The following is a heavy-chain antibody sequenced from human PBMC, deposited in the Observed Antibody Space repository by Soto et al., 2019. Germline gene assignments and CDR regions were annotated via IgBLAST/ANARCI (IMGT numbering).Heavy chain of an antibody. J-gene: IGHJ4*02. CDR3: ARAHAHVYRDISSSL. CDR1: GYIFTSDG. D-gene: IGHD6-6*01. V-gene: IGHV1-18*01. Sequence: ASFKDSGNASGYIFTSDGITWVRQAPGQGLEWMGWVSGYNGDTNYTPKLQGRVTMTIDTSTSTAYMELRNLRSDDTATYYCARAHAHVYRDISSSLWGQGTLFTVSS. CDR2: VSGYNGDT.